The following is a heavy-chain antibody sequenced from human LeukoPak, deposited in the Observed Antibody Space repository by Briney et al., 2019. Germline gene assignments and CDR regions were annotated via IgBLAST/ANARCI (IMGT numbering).Heavy chain of an antibody. CDR1: SDSISSNNYY. CDR2: IYYSGST. CDR3: ASYNTANYYGSGSSLDAFDI. V-gene: IGHV4-39*02. D-gene: IGHD3-10*01. Sequence: SETLSLSCTVSSDSISSNNYYWGWIRQPPGKGLEWIGTIYYSGSTYYNPSLKSRVTISVDTSKNHFSLNLSSVTAADTAVYYCASYNTANYYGSGSSLDAFDIWGQGTMVTLSS. J-gene: IGHJ3*02.